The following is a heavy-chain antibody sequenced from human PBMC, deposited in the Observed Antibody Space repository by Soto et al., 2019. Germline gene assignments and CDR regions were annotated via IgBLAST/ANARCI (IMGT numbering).Heavy chain of an antibody. CDR2: IYYSGST. CDR1: GGSISNNH. Sequence: SETLSLTCSVSGGSISNNHWTWIRQPPGKGLQWIGYIYYSGSTYYNPSLKSRVTISIDRSKNQFSPKLSSVTAADTAVYYCARVPDYWGQGILVTVSS. D-gene: IGHD2-2*01. V-gene: IGHV4-59*12. CDR3: ARVPDY. J-gene: IGHJ4*02.